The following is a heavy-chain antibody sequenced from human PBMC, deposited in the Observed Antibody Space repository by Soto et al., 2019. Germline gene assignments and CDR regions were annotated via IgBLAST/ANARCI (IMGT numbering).Heavy chain of an antibody. CDR1: GFTFSIYA. D-gene: IGHD4-17*01. J-gene: IGHJ4*02. CDR2: ISDSGSST. Sequence: PGGSLRLSCAASGFTFSIYAMSWVRQAPGKGLEWVSAISDSGSSTYYADSVKCRFTISRDNSKNTLFLQMNSLRAEDTAVYYCAKMGSTVTISPQYWGQGTLVTVSS. CDR3: AKMGSTVTISPQY. V-gene: IGHV3-23*01.